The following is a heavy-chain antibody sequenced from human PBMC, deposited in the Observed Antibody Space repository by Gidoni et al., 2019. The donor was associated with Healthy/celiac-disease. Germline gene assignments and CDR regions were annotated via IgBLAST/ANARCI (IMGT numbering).Heavy chain of an antibody. Sequence: EWVSATSGSGGSTYYPDSVKGRFTLSRVNSKNTLYRQMNSLRAQDTAVYSCAKWLNPMIVAVPDAFDIWSQGTMVTVSS. V-gene: IGHV3-23*01. CDR2: TSGSGGST. J-gene: IGHJ3*02. D-gene: IGHD3-22*01. CDR3: AKWLNPMIVAVPDAFDI.